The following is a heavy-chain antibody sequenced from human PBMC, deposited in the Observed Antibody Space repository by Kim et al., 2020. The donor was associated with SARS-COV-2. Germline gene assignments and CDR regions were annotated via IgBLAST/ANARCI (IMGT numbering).Heavy chain of an antibody. D-gene: IGHD6-19*01. CDR3: ARGVTVVGYYFDY. CDR1: RDSVSSNSAA. Sequence: SQTLSLTCAISRDSVSSNSAAWNWIRQSPSRGLEWLGRTYYRSKWYNDYAESVKSRININPDTSRNQISLQLNSVSPEDTAVYYCARGVTVVGYYFDYWGQGTLVTVSS. V-gene: IGHV6-1*01. CDR2: TYYRSKWYN. J-gene: IGHJ4*02.